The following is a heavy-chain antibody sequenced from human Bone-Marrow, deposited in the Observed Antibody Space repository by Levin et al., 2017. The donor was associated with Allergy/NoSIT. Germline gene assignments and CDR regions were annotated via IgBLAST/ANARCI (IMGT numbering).Heavy chain of an antibody. CDR3: ARVYCSGGSCYARHFDF. J-gene: IGHJ4*02. CDR2: ISSGSSYI. Sequence: LSLTCAASGFTFSSYSMNWVRQAPGKGLEWVSSISSGSSYIDYADSVKGRVTISRDNAKNSLYLQMNSLRAEDTAVYCCARVYCSGGSCYARHFDFWGQGTLVTVSS. CDR1: GFTFSSYS. D-gene: IGHD2-15*01. V-gene: IGHV3-21*01.